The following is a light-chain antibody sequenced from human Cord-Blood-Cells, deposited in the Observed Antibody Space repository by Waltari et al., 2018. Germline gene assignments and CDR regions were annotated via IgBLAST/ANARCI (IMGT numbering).Light chain of an antibody. Sequence: DIQMTQSPSSLSASVGDRLTITCRGSQSISSYLNWYHQKTGKAPKLLILAASSLQSGVPSRFSGSGSGTDFTLTISSLQPEDFATYYCQQSYSTPQTFGQGTKLEIK. CDR2: AAS. V-gene: IGKV1-39*01. CDR3: QQSYSTPQT. CDR1: QSISSY. J-gene: IGKJ2*01.